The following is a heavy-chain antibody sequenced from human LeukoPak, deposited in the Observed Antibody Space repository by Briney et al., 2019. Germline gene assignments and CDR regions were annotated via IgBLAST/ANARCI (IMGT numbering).Heavy chain of an antibody. Sequence: PGGSLRLSCAASGFTVSSNYMSWVRQAPGKGLEWVSVIYSGGSTYYADSVKGRFTISRDNSKNTLYLQMNSLRAEDTAVYYCARDAPMLVDWNEVDDAFGIWGQGTMVTVSS. J-gene: IGHJ3*02. V-gene: IGHV3-66*02. CDR2: IYSGGST. D-gene: IGHD1-1*01. CDR3: ARDAPMLVDWNEVDDAFGI. CDR1: GFTVSSNY.